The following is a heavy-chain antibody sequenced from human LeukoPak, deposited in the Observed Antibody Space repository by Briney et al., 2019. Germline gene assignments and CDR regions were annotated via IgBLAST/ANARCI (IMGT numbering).Heavy chain of an antibody. J-gene: IGHJ6*03. Sequence: GGSLRLSCAASGFTFSSYWMHWVRQAPGKGLVWVSHINSDGSSTSYADSVRGRFTISRDNARNTLYLQMNSRRAENTAVYYGPTGWYYDILTGYYPGYYMDVWGKGTTVTISS. CDR2: INSDGSST. CDR1: GFTFSSYW. V-gene: IGHV3-74*01. D-gene: IGHD3-9*01. CDR3: PTGWYYDILTGYYPGYYMDV.